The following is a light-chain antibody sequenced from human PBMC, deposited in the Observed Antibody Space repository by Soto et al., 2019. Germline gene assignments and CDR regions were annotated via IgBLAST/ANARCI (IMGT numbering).Light chain of an antibody. CDR2: GAS. Sequence: DILMTQSPATLSASLGERATLSCRASQSVSRCLAWYKQKPGQAPSLLIYGASARATGIPSRFSGSGSGTEFTLTISSLQSEDFAVYYCQHYNSCSLTFGQGTKLEIK. V-gene: IGKV3-15*01. J-gene: IGKJ2*01. CDR1: QSVSRC. CDR3: QHYNSCSLT.